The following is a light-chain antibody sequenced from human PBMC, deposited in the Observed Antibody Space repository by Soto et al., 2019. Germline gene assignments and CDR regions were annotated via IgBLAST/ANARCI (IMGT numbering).Light chain of an antibody. Sequence: EVVMTQSPATLSVSPRERVTLSCRASQFISNSLAWYQQRPGQPPRLLIYGTSTRAAGIPARFRGSGSGTDFTLTISSLEPDDFAVYYCQLRRNLQISFGQGRLLEIK. CDR3: QLRRNLQIS. J-gene: IGKJ5*01. V-gene: IGKV3D-15*01. CDR2: GTS. CDR1: QFISNS.